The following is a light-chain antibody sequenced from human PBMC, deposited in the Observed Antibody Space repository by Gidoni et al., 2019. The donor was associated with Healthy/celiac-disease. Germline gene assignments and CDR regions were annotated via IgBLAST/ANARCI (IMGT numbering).Light chain of an antibody. CDR1: QSVSSSY. CDR3: QQYGSSPG. V-gene: IGKV3-20*01. Sequence: EIVLTQSPGTLSLSPGERATLSCRASQSVSSSYLAWYQQKPGQAPRLLIYGASSRATGIPDRCSGSGSGTDFTITISRLEPEDFAVYYGQQYGSSPGFGSGTKVDIK. CDR2: GAS. J-gene: IGKJ3*01.